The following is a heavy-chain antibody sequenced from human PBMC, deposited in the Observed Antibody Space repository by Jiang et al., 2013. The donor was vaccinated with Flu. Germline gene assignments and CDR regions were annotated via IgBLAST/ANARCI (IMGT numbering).Heavy chain of an antibody. D-gene: IGHD1-14*01. J-gene: IGHJ3*02. CDR1: TFSDYY. CDR3: ARAGTSAAFDI. CDR2: ISSSSSYT. Sequence: TFSDYYMSWIARXQEGAGWVSYISSSSSYTNYADSVKGRFTISRDNAKNSLYLQMNSLRAEDTAVYYCARAGTSAAFDIWGQGTMVTVSS. V-gene: IGHV3-11*05.